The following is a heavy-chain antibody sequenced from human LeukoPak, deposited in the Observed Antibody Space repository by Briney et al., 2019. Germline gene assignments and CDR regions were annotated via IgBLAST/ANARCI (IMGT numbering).Heavy chain of an antibody. D-gene: IGHD5-18*01. Sequence: GGSLRLSCAASGFTFSSYSMNWVRQAPGRGLEWVSYISSSGGVIDYADSVKGRFTISRDNAKNSLYLQMNSLRVEDTAVYYCARARGYSYGYSDYWGQGTLVTVSS. J-gene: IGHJ4*02. CDR2: ISSSGGVI. V-gene: IGHV3-48*01. CDR1: GFTFSSYS. CDR3: ARARGYSYGYSDY.